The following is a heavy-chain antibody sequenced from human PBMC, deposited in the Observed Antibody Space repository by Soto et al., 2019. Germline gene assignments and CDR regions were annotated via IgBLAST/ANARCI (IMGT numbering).Heavy chain of an antibody. D-gene: IGHD1-1*01. J-gene: IGHJ3*02. V-gene: IGHV3-21*01. CDR1: GFTFSSYS. CDR3: ARAGGPPDISHAFDI. Sequence: GGSLRLSCAASGFTFSSYSMNWVRQAPGKGLEWVSSISSSSSYIYYADSVKGRFTISRDNAKNSLYLQMNSLRAEDTAVYYCARAGGPPDISHAFDIWGQGTMVTVSS. CDR2: ISSSSSYI.